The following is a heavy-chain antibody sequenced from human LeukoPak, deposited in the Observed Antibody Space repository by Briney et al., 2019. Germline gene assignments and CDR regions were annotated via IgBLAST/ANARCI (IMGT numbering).Heavy chain of an antibody. CDR3: ASHYKTTGSNPQPDY. CDR2: IRADGSNK. Sequence: PGGSLRLSCAASGFAFSSYGMHWVRQAPGKGLEWVAFIRADGSNKYYPDSVKGRLTISRDNSKNTLYLQMNSPRAEDTAMYYCASHYKTTGSNPQPDYWGQGTLVTVSS. D-gene: IGHD4-11*01. CDR1: GFAFSSYG. V-gene: IGHV3-30*02. J-gene: IGHJ4*02.